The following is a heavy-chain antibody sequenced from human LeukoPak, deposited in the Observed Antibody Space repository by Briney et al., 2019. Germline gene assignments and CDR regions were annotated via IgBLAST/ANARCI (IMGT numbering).Heavy chain of an antibody. D-gene: IGHD5-18*01. CDR3: ARDGVTAAMVPYFDY. CDR2: INPNSGGT. Sequence: ASVKVSCKASGYTFTGYYMHRVRQAPGQGLEWMGWINPNSGGTNYAQKFQGRVTMTRDTSISTAYMELSRLRSDDTAVYYCARDGVTAAMVPYFDYWGQGTLVTVSS. V-gene: IGHV1-2*02. J-gene: IGHJ4*02. CDR1: GYTFTGYY.